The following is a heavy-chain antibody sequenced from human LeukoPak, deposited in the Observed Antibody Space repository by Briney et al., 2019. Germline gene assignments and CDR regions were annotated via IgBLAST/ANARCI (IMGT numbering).Heavy chain of an antibody. CDR2: IKQDGSEK. Sequence: GGSLRLSCAASGFSFSSYWMSWVRQAPGKGLEWVANIKQDGSEKYYVDSVKGRFTISRDNAKNSLYLQMNSLRAEDTAVYYCARDLRGRYYYYYYYMDVWGKGTTVTVSS. D-gene: IGHD4-17*01. J-gene: IGHJ6*03. V-gene: IGHV3-7*01. CDR3: ARDLRGRYYYYYYYMDV. CDR1: GFSFSSYW.